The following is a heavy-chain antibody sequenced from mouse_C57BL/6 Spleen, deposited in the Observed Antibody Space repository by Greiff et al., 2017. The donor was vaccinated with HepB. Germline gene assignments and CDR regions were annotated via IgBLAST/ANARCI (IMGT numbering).Heavy chain of an antibody. J-gene: IGHJ4*01. Sequence: EVKLVESGPGLVKPSQSLSLTCSVTGYSITSGYYWNWIRQFPGNKLEWMGYISYDGSNNYNPSLKNRISITRDTSKNQFFLKLNSVTTEDTATYYCARDDYDGTYYYAMDYWGQGTSVTVSS. D-gene: IGHD2-4*01. CDR1: GYSITSGYY. CDR2: ISYDGSN. V-gene: IGHV3-6*01. CDR3: ARDDYDGTYYYAMDY.